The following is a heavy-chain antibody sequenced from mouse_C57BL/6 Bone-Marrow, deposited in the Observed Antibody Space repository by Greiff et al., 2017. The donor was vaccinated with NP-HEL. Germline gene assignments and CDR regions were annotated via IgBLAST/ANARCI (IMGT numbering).Heavy chain of an antibody. Sequence: EVQGVESGGDLVKPGGSLKLSCAASGFTFSSYGMSWVRQTPDKRLEWVATISSGGSYTYYSDSVKGRFTISRDNAKNTLYLQMSSLKSEDTAMYYCARRDDYDAYWYFDVWGTGTTVTVSS. D-gene: IGHD2-4*01. J-gene: IGHJ1*03. CDR1: GFTFSSYG. CDR2: ISSGGSYT. V-gene: IGHV5-6*01. CDR3: ARRDDYDAYWYFDV.